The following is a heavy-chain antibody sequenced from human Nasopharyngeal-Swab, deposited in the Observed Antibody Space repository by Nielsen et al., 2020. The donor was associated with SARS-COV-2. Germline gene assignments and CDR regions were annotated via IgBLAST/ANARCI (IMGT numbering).Heavy chain of an antibody. CDR2: IYYGGST. J-gene: IGHJ4*02. Sequence: SETLSLTCTVSGGSISSSTYYWAWISQPPGKGLEWIGSIYYGGSTYYNPSLKSRVTISVDTSKNQFSLKLSSVTAADTAVYYCATLSSSWYEYYFDYWGQGTLVTVSS. V-gene: IGHV4-39*01. D-gene: IGHD6-13*01. CDR1: GGSISSSTYY. CDR3: ATLSSSWYEYYFDY.